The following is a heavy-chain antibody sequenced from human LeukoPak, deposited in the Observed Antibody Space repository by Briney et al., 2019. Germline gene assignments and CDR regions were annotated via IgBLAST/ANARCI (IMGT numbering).Heavy chain of an antibody. CDR3: AKGNGDHAIHPDY. D-gene: IGHD4-17*01. CDR1: GFTFSTYS. J-gene: IGHJ4*02. V-gene: IGHV3-21*04. CDR2: ISSSSSYI. Sequence: GGSLRLSCAASGFTFSTYSINWVRQAPGKGLEWVSSISSSSSYIYYADSVKGRFTISRDNAKNSLYLQMNSLRAEDTAVYYCAKGNGDHAIHPDYWGQGTLVTVSS.